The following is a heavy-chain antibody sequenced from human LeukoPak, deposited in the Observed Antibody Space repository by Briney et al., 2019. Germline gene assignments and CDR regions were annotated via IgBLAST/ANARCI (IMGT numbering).Heavy chain of an antibody. J-gene: IGHJ6*02. D-gene: IGHD1-26*01. V-gene: IGHV3-23*01. CDR3: AREGWELPHYYYYGMDV. Sequence: PGGSLRLSCAASGFTFTSYSMNWVRQAPGKGLEWVSTISGGGGSTYYADSVKGRFTISRDNSKNTLYLQVNSLRAEDTAVYYCAREGWELPHYYYYGMDVWGQGTTVTVSS. CDR2: ISGGGGST. CDR1: GFTFTSYS.